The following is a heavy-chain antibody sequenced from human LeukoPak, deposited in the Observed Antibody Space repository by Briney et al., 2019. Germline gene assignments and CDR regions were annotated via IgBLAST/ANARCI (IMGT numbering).Heavy chain of an antibody. CDR1: GFTFSSYA. CDR3: ARPRAGTGSPQTKYYFDY. CDR2: ISGSGGST. D-gene: IGHD6-19*01. V-gene: IGHV3-23*01. J-gene: IGHJ4*02. Sequence: HPGGSLRLSCAASGFTFSSYAMSWVRQAPGKGLEWVSAISGSGGSTYYADSVKGRFTISRDNSKDTLYLQMNSLRAEDTAVYYCARPRAGTGSPQTKYYFDYWGQGTLVTVSS.